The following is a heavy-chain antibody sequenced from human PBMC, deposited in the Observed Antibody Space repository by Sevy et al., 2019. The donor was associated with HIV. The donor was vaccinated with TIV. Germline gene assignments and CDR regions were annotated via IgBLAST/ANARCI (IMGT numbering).Heavy chain of an antibody. CDR1: GFTFSSYS. J-gene: IGHJ6*02. D-gene: IGHD2-8*01. V-gene: IGHV3-48*02. Sequence: GGYLRLSCAASGFTFSSYSMNWVRQAPGKGLEWVSYISSSSSTIYYADSVKGRFTISRDNAKNSLYLQMNSLRDEDTAVYYCAREGGKYCTNGVCYGKGIYYYYGMDVWGQGTTVTVSS. CDR3: AREGGKYCTNGVCYGKGIYYYYGMDV. CDR2: ISSSSSTI.